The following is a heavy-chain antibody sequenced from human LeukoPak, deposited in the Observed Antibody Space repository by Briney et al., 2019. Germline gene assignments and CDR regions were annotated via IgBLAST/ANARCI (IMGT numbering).Heavy chain of an antibody. J-gene: IGHJ4*02. CDR1: GGSISSYY. D-gene: IGHD5-24*01. CDR3: ARDLDGYNDY. V-gene: IGHV4-59*01. Sequence: SETLSLTCTVSGGSISSYYWSWIRQPPGKGLEWIGYIYYSGSTNYNPSLKSRVTISVDTSKNQFSMKLSSVTAADTAVYYCARDLDGYNDYWGQGTLVTVSS. CDR2: IYYSGST.